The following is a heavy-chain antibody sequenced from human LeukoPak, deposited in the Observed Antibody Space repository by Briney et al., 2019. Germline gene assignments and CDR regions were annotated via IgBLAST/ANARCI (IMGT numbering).Heavy chain of an antibody. Sequence: GASVKVSCKASGGTFSSYAINWVRQAPGQGLEWMGGIIPIFGTANYAQKFQGRVTITADESTSTAYMELSSLRSEDTAVYYCASGFYGDYAEDYGMDVWGQGTTVTVSS. CDR2: IIPIFGTA. V-gene: IGHV1-69*13. J-gene: IGHJ6*02. CDR1: GGTFSSYA. D-gene: IGHD4-17*01. CDR3: ASGFYGDYAEDYGMDV.